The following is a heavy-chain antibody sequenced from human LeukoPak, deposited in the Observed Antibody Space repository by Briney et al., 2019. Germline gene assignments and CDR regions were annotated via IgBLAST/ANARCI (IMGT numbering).Heavy chain of an antibody. J-gene: IGHJ5*02. D-gene: IGHD1-26*01. CDR2: IYATGST. CDR3: ARGGLLNWFDP. V-gene: IGHV4-61*02. CDR1: GHSFSSVSYY. Sequence: PSETLSLTCTVSGHSFSSVSYYWSWIRQPAGKGLEWIGRIYATGSTNYNPSLKSRVTISVDTSRNQFSLKLSSVTAADTAVYYCARGGLLNWFDPWGQGTLVTVSS.